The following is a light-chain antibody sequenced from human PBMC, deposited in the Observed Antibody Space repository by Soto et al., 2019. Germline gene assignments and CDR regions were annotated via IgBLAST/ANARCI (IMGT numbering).Light chain of an antibody. CDR1: SSDVGGYNN. Sequence: QSALTQPASVSGSPGQSITISCTGTSSDVGGYNNVSWYQQHPGKAPKLMIYDVSNRPSGVSNRFSGSKSGNTASLTISGLQAEDEADYYGSSYTSSSTRVFGGGTKLTVL. J-gene: IGLJ3*02. CDR3: SSYTSSSTRV. CDR2: DVS. V-gene: IGLV2-14*01.